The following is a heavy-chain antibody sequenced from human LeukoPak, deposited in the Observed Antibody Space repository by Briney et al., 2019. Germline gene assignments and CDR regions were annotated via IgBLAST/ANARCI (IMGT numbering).Heavy chain of an antibody. V-gene: IGHV4-4*07. J-gene: IGHJ6*03. D-gene: IGHD2-8*01. CDR3: ARDIRSHNGPGGYYYYYMDV. Sequence: SETLSLTCTGSGDSMSDSYWSWIRQPAGKGLEWIGRIYASGSTNYNPSLKSRVTLSVDTSSNQFSLTLSSVTAADTAVYHCARDIRSHNGPGGYYYYYMDVWGKGTTVTVSS. CDR2: IYASGST. CDR1: GDSMSDSY.